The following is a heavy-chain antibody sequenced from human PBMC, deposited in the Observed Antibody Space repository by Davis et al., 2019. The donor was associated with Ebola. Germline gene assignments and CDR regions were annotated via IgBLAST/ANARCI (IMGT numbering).Heavy chain of an antibody. CDR1: GFSLSTRGMR. CDR3: ARVRVQLWFGNYYYGMDV. CDR2: IDWDDDK. V-gene: IGHV2-70*04. Sequence: SGPTLVKPTQTLTLTCTFSGFSLSTRGMRVSWIRQPPGKALEWLARIDWDDDKFYSTSLKTRLTISKDTSKNQVVLTMTNMDPVDTATYYCARVRVQLWFGNYYYGMDVWGQGTTVTVSS. J-gene: IGHJ6*02. D-gene: IGHD5-18*01.